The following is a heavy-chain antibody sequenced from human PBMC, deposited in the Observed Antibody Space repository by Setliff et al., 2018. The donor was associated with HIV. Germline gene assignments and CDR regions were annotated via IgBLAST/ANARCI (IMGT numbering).Heavy chain of an antibody. D-gene: IGHD3-22*01. V-gene: IGHV1-18*01. Sequence: ASVKVSCKASGYRFNTYGISWVRQAPGQGLEWMGWISPYNGDTRFAQSLQGRVTLTTDTSTNTAYMEMRTLRSDDTAVYYCVRGVTRDISGYYRDEYFQHWGQGTPVT. CDR2: ISPYNGDT. CDR1: GYRFNTYG. CDR3: VRGVTRDISGYYRDEYFQH. J-gene: IGHJ1*01.